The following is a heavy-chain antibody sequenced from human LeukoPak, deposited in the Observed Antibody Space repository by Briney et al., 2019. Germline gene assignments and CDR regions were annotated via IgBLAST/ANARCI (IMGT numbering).Heavy chain of an antibody. Sequence: VASVKVSCKASGYTFTGYYIHWVRQAPGQGLEWMGWINPNSGGTNYAQKFQGRVTMTRDTSISTAYMELSRLRSDDTAVYYCASTLCGGDCYSDYWGQGTLVTVSS. J-gene: IGHJ4*02. D-gene: IGHD2-21*02. CDR1: GYTFTGYY. V-gene: IGHV1-2*02. CDR3: ASTLCGGDCYSDY. CDR2: INPNSGGT.